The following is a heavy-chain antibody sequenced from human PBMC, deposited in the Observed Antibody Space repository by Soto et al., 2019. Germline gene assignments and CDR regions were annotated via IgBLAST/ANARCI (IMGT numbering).Heavy chain of an antibody. CDR2: ISGSGGSA. D-gene: IGHD6-13*01. Sequence: GGSLRLSCAASGFTFSSYAMSWVRQAPGKGLEWVSAISGSGGSAYYAVSVKGRFTISRDNSKNTLYLQMISLRAEDTAVYYCAKHSSSWYPNWFDPWGQGTLVTVSS. V-gene: IGHV3-23*01. CDR3: AKHSSSWYPNWFDP. CDR1: GFTFSSYA. J-gene: IGHJ5*02.